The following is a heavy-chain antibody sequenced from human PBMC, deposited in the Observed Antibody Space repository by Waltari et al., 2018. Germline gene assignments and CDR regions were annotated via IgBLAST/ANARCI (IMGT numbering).Heavy chain of an antibody. D-gene: IGHD3-16*01. J-gene: IGHJ3*02. CDR2: IYGVDST. Sequence: EVQLVESGGGLIQPGGSLRLSCAASGFSFRTRYVFWVRQAPGKGLEWISFIYGVDSTLYVDSVKGRFTVSRDNSKNTVHLQMNSVRVDDTAVYYCATFSNWVHDTFDIWGQGTLVSVSS. CDR3: ATFSNWVHDTFDI. V-gene: IGHV3-53*01. CDR1: GFSFRTRY.